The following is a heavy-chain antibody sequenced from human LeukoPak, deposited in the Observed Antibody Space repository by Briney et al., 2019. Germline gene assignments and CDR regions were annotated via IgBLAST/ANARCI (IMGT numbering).Heavy chain of an antibody. J-gene: IGHJ4*02. CDR1: GYTFTGYY. CDR2: IKPNSGGT. CDR3: ATMGTPGFDY. V-gene: IGHV1-2*02. D-gene: IGHD1-14*01. Sequence: DSVKLSCTASGYTFTGYYIHWVRQPPGQGLEWMGWIKPNSGGTNSAQKFQGRVTMTRDTSISTAYMELSRLRSDDAAMYYCATMGTPGFDYWGQGTLVTVPS.